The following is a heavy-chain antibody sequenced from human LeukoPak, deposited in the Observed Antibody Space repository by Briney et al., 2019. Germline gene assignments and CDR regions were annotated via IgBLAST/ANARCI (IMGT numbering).Heavy chain of an antibody. CDR3: VKVSVTGTSVDY. D-gene: IGHD6-19*01. CDR1: GFTFSSYT. V-gene: IGHV3-64D*06. CDR2: ISSNGGST. Sequence: GGSLRLSCSASGFTFSSYTMHWVRQAPGKGLEYVSAISSNGGSTYCADSVKGRFTISRDNSKYTLYLQMSSLRAEDTAVYYCVKVSVTGTSVDYWGQGTLVTVSS. J-gene: IGHJ4*02.